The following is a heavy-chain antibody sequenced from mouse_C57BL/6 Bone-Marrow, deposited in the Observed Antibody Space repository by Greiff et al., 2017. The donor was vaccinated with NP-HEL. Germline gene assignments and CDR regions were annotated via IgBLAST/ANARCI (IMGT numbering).Heavy chain of an antibody. V-gene: IGHV5-6*02. CDR3: ASHSPFAY. CDR2: ISSGGSYT. J-gene: IGHJ3*01. CDR1: GFTFSSYG. D-gene: IGHD6-1*01. Sequence: DVKLVESGGDLVKPGGSLKLSCAASGFTFSSYGMSWVRQTPDKRLEWVATISSGGSYTYYPDSVKGRFTISRDNAKNTLYLQMSSLKSEDTAMYYCASHSPFAYWGQGTLVTVSA.